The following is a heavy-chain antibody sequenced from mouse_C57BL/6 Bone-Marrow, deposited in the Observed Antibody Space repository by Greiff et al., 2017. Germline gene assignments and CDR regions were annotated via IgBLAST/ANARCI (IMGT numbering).Heavy chain of an antibody. CDR2: INPGSGGT. Sequence: VQLQQSGAELMKPGASVKLSCKATGYTFTGYWIEWVKQRPGQGLEWIGVINPGSGGTNYNEKFKGKATLTADKSSSTAYMQLSSLTSEDSAVYFCARPGPYAIDYWGQGTSVTVSS. V-gene: IGHV1-54*01. CDR3: ARPGPYAIDY. CDR1: GYTFTGYW. J-gene: IGHJ4*01. D-gene: IGHD4-1*01.